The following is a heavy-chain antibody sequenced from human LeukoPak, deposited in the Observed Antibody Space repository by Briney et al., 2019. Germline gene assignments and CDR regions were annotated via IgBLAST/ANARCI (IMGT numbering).Heavy chain of an antibody. D-gene: IGHD1-1*01. Sequence: GASVKVSCKAPGYTFTSYYMHWVRQAPGQGLEWMGIINPSGGSTSYAQKFQGRVTMTRDTSTSTVYMELSSLRSEDTAVYYCARVLEVDGFDYWGQGTLVTVSS. CDR3: ARVLEVDGFDY. V-gene: IGHV1-46*01. J-gene: IGHJ4*02. CDR1: GYTFTSYY. CDR2: INPSGGST.